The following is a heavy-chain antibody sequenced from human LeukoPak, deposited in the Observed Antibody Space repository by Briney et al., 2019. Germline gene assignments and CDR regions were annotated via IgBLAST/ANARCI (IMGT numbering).Heavy chain of an antibody. V-gene: IGHV1-2*02. CDR2: INPNSGGT. Sequence: ASVKVSCKASGYTFTAHYMHWVRQAPGQGLEWMGWINPNSGGTKYAQNFQGRVTMTRGTSIRTVYMELSRLRSDDTAVYYCARDYYDNSGFGAFDIWGQGTMVTVSS. J-gene: IGHJ3*02. CDR3: ARDYYDNSGFGAFDI. D-gene: IGHD3-22*01. CDR1: GYTFTAHY.